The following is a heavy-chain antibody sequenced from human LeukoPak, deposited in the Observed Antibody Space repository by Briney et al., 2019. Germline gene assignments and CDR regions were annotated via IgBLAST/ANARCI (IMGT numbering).Heavy chain of an antibody. D-gene: IGHD3-22*01. J-gene: IGHJ4*02. V-gene: IGHV3-23*01. CDR3: AKAPHYYYDSSGLFYFDY. CDR1: GFTFSSYA. CDR2: ISGSGGST. Sequence: GGSLRLSCAASGFTFSSYAMSWVRQAPGKGLEWVSAISGSGGSTYYADSVKGRFTISRDNSKNTLYLQMNSLRAEDTAVYYCAKAPHYYYDSSGLFYFDYWGEGTLVTVSS.